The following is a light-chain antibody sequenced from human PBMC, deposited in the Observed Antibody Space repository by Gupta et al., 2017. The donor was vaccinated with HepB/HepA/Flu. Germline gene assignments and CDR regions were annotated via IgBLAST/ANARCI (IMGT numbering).Light chain of an antibody. Sequence: QSALTQPASVSGSPGQSITISCPGTSSDIGGYNFVSWYQQYPGKAPKLMIFDVSDRPSGVSNRFSGSKSGNTASLTISGLQAEDEAVYYCSSYTTSSAVFGGGTKVTVL. J-gene: IGLJ2*01. CDR1: SSDIGGYNF. CDR3: SSYTTSSAV. V-gene: IGLV2-14*03. CDR2: DVS.